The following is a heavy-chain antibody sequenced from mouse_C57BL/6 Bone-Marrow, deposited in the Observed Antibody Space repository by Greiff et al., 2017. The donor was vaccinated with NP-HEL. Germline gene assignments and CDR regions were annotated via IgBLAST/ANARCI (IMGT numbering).Heavy chain of an antibody. D-gene: IGHD1-1*01. CDR2: IWSGGST. Sequence: QVQLKESGPGLVQPSQSLSITCTVSGFSLTSYGVHWVRQSPGKGLEWLGVIWSGGSTDYNAAFISRLSMSKDNSKSQVFFKMNSLQADDTAIYYCSRISSSYGDWYFDVWGTGTTVTVSS. V-gene: IGHV2-2*01. CDR1: GFSLTSYG. J-gene: IGHJ1*03. CDR3: SRISSSYGDWYFDV.